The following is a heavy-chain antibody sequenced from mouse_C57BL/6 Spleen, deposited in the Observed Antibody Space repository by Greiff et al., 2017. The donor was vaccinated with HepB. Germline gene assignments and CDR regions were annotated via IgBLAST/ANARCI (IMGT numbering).Heavy chain of an antibody. V-gene: IGHV1-55*01. CDR1: GYTFTSYW. J-gene: IGHJ3*01. D-gene: IGHD2-5*01. CDR3: ARLLDDSNSWCAY. Sequence: QVQLQQPGAELVKPGASVKMSCKASGYTFTSYWITWVKQRPGQGLEWIGDIYPGSGSTNYNEKFKSKATLTVDTSSSTAYMQLSSLTSEDSAVYYCARLLDDSNSWCAYWGQGTLVTVSA. CDR2: IYPGSGST.